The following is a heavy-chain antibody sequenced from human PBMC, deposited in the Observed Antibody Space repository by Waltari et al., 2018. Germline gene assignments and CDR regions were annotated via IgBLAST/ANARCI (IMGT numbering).Heavy chain of an antibody. CDR1: GFTFSSYA. Sequence: EVQLLESGGGLVQPGGSLRLSCAASGFTFSSYAMSWVRQAPGTGLEWVSVIYSGGSTYYADSVKGRFTISRDNSKNTLYLQMNSLRAEDTAVYYCAKGGYYYDSSGYYVRTGLDPWGQGTLVTVSS. CDR2: IYSGGST. J-gene: IGHJ5*02. V-gene: IGHV3-23*03. D-gene: IGHD3-22*01. CDR3: AKGGYYYDSSGYYVRTGLDP.